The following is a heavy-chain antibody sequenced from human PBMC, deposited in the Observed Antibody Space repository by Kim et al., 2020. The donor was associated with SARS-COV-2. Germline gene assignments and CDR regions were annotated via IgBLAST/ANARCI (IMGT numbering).Heavy chain of an antibody. CDR3: ARIGYSSSWYVNYYYGMDV. Sequence: GGSLRLSCAASGFTFSSYWMSWVRQAPGKGLEWVANIKQDGSEKYYVDSVKGRFTISRDNAKNSLYLQMNSLRAEDTAVYYCARIGYSSSWYVNYYYGMDVWGQGTTVTVSS. D-gene: IGHD6-13*01. CDR2: IKQDGSEK. V-gene: IGHV3-7*01. J-gene: IGHJ6*02. CDR1: GFTFSSYW.